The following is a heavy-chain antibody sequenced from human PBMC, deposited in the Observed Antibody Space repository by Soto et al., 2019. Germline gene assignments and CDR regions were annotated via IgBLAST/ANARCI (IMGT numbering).Heavy chain of an antibody. CDR1: GFTVSSNY. D-gene: IGHD2-15*01. CDR2: IYSGGST. Sequence: PGGSLRLSCAASGFTVSSNYMSWVRQAPGKGLEWVSVIYSGGSTYYADSVKGRFTISRHNSKNTLYLQMNSLRAEDTAVYYCARDLPRXCSGGSCYFYWGQGTLVTVSS. V-gene: IGHV3-53*04. CDR3: ARDLPRXCSGGSCYFY. J-gene: IGHJ4*02.